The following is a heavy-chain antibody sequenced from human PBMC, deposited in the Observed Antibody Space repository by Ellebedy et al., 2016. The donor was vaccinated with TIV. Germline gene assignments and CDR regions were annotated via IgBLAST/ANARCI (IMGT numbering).Heavy chain of an antibody. CDR1: GYTFTSYG. Sequence: ASVTVSCKASGYTFTSYGISWVRPAPGQGLDWMGWISAYNGNTNYAQKLQGRVTMTTDTSTSTAYMELSSLRSEDTAVYYCARVDTAMVTLPFDYWGQGTLVTVSS. CDR2: ISAYNGNT. CDR3: ARVDTAMVTLPFDY. D-gene: IGHD5-18*01. J-gene: IGHJ4*02. V-gene: IGHV1-18*04.